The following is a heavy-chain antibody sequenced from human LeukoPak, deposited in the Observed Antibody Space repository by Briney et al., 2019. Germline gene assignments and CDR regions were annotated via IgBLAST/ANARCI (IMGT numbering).Heavy chain of an antibody. Sequence: SETLFLTCTVSGGSISSGSYYWGWIRQPPGKGLEWIANIYYSGSTYYNPSLKSRVTISVDTSKNQFSLRLSSVTAADTAVYYCARWDYYASGSYFIDFWGQGTLVTVSS. D-gene: IGHD3-10*01. CDR3: ARWDYYASGSYFIDF. J-gene: IGHJ4*02. CDR2: IYYSGST. V-gene: IGHV4-39*01. CDR1: GGSISSGSYY.